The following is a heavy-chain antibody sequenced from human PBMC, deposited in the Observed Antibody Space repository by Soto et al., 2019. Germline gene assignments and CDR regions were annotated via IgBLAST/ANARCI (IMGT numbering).Heavy chain of an antibody. CDR2: IFSNDEK. Sequence: GPTLVNPTETLTLTCTVSGFSLSNARMGVSWIRQPPGKALEWLAHIFSNDEKSYSTSLKSRLTISKDTSKSQVVLTMTNMDPVDTATYYCARTGGYCSGGSCYFYFDYWGQGTLVTVSS. CDR1: GFSLSNARMG. CDR3: ARTGGYCSGGSCYFYFDY. D-gene: IGHD2-15*01. V-gene: IGHV2-26*01. J-gene: IGHJ4*02.